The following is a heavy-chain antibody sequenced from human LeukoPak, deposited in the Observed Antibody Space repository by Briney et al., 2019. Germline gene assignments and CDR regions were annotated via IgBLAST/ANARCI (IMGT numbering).Heavy chain of an antibody. CDR1: GFTFSSYE. J-gene: IGHJ4*02. CDR3: ARVSRYCSSTSCSYFDY. D-gene: IGHD2-2*01. V-gene: IGHV3-48*03. CDR2: ISSSGSTI. Sequence: GGSLGLSCAASGFTFSSYEMNWVRQAPGKGLEWVSYISSSGSTIYYADSVKGRFTISRDNAKNSLYLQMNSLRAEDTAVYYCARVSRYCSSTSCSYFDYWGQGTLVTVSS.